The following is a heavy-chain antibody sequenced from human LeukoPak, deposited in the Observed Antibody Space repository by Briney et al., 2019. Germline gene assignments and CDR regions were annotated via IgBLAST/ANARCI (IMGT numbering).Heavy chain of an antibody. CDR2: ISYDGSNK. V-gene: IGHV3-30*04. D-gene: IGHD4-17*01. CDR3: AKEVLDYEIPYWYFDL. J-gene: IGHJ2*01. CDR1: GFTFSSYA. Sequence: QPGGSLRLSCAASGFTFSSYAMHWVRQAPGKGLEWVAVISYDGSNKYYADSVKGRFTISRDNSKNTLYLQMNSLRAGDTAIYYCAKEVLDYEIPYWYFDLWGRGTLVTVSS.